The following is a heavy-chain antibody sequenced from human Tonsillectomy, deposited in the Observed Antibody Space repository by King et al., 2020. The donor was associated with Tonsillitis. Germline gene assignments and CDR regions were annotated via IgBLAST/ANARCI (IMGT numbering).Heavy chain of an antibody. J-gene: IGHJ5*02. Sequence: VQLVESGGGLVQPGGSLRLSCAAAGFTFSSYAMGWVRQAPGKGLEWVSSIGGSGGSTYYADSVKGRFTISRDNSKNKLYLQMNSLRAEDTAVYFCAKDYGDYPLGFGHWGQGTLVTVSS. CDR3: AKDYGDYPLGFGH. D-gene: IGHD4-17*01. CDR2: IGGSGGST. V-gene: IGHV3-23*04. CDR1: GFTFSSYA.